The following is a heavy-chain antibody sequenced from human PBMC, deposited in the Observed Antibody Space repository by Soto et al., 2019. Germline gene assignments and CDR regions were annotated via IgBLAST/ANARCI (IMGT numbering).Heavy chain of an antibody. V-gene: IGHV3-23*01. CDR3: AKISYYDFWSGYYRSFDY. J-gene: IGHJ4*02. D-gene: IGHD3-3*01. CDR1: GFTFSSYA. CDR2: ISGSGGST. Sequence: GGSLRLSCAASGFTFSSYAMSWVRQAPGKGLEWVSAISGSGGSTYYADSVKGRFTISRDNSKNTLYLQMNSLRAEDTAVYYCAKISYYDFWSGYYRSFDYWGQGTLVTVSS.